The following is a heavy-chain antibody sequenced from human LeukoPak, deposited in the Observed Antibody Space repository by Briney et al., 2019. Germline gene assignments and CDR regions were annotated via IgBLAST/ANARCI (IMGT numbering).Heavy chain of an antibody. V-gene: IGHV4-39*07. CDR3: ARKAAMGSSLYWYFDL. CDR2: INHSEST. D-gene: IGHD5-18*01. Sequence: SETLSLTCTVSGGSVSSGTYYWSWIRQPPGKGLEWIGEINHSESTNNNPSLKSRVTISIDTSKNQFSLKLSSVTAADTAVYYCARKAAMGSSLYWYFDLWGRGTLVTVSS. J-gene: IGHJ2*01. CDR1: GGSVSSGTYY.